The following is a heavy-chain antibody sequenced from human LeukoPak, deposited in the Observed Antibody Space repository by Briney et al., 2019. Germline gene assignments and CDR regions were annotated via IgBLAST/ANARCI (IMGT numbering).Heavy chain of an antibody. CDR2: IYTSGST. D-gene: IGHD2-2*02. CDR1: GGSISSYY. J-gene: IGHJ5*02. V-gene: IGHV4-4*07. Sequence: SETLSLTCTVSGGSISSYYWSWIRQPAGKGLEWIGRIYTSGSTNYNPSLKSRVTMSVDTSKNQFSLKLSSVTAADTAVYYCARANDCSSTSCYTLNWFDPWGQGTLVTVSS. CDR3: ARANDCSSTSCYTLNWFDP.